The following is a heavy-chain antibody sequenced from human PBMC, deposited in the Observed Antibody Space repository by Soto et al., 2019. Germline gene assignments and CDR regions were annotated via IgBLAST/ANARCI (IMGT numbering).Heavy chain of an antibody. Sequence: SETLSLTCTVSGGSISSGGYYWSWIRQHPGKGLEWIGYIYYSGSTYYNPSLKSRVTISVDTSKNQFSLKLSSVTAADTAVYYSARASAGRFDPWGQGTLVTVSS. D-gene: IGHD6-13*01. J-gene: IGHJ5*02. CDR3: ARASAGRFDP. CDR1: GGSISSGGYY. V-gene: IGHV4-31*03. CDR2: IYYSGST.